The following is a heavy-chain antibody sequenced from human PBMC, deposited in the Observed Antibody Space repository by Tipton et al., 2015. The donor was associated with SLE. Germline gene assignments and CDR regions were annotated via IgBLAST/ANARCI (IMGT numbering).Heavy chain of an antibody. J-gene: IGHJ4*02. Sequence: SLRLSCAASGFTFSSYGMHWVRQAPGKGLEWVAVISYDGSNKYYADSVKGRFTISRDNSKNTLYLQMNSLRAEDTAVYYCARDRAVAGTGGYYFDYWGQGTLVTVSS. CDR3: ARDRAVAGTGGYYFDY. CDR2: ISYDGSNK. D-gene: IGHD6-19*01. CDR1: GFTFSSYG. V-gene: IGHV3-30*03.